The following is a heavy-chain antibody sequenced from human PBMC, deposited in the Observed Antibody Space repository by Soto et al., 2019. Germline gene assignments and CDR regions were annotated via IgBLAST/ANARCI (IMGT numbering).Heavy chain of an antibody. Sequence: QVQLVQSGAEVKKPGASVKVSCKASGYTFTSYGISWVRQAPGQGLEWMGWISAYNGNTNYAQKLQVRVTMSTDTSTSTGYMELRSLRSDDTAVYYCAIGGGGYDILTGYYINFDYWGQGTLVTVSS. CDR2: ISAYNGNT. CDR3: AIGGGGYDILTGYYINFDY. CDR1: GYTFTSYG. D-gene: IGHD3-9*01. J-gene: IGHJ4*02. V-gene: IGHV1-18*01.